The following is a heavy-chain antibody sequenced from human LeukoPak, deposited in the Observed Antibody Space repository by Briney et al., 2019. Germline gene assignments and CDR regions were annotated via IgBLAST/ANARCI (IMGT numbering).Heavy chain of an antibody. V-gene: IGHV3-53*01. CDR2: IYSGGST. CDR3: ARGGEQLRFDP. Sequence: GGSLRLSCAASGFTVSSNYMSWVRQAPGKGLEWVSVIYSGGSTYYADSVKGRFTISRDNSKNTLYLQMNGLRAEDTAVYYCARGGEQLRFDPWGQGTLVTVSS. J-gene: IGHJ5*02. CDR1: GFTVSSNY. D-gene: IGHD3-16*01.